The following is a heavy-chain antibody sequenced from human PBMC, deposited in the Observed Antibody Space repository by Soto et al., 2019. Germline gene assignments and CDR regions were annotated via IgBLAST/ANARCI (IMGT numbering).Heavy chain of an antibody. D-gene: IGHD6-13*01. CDR2: IWYDGSNK. CDR3: ARDPTPSSSWYWYFDY. J-gene: IGHJ4*02. V-gene: IGHV3-33*01. Sequence: QVQLVESGGGVVQPGRSLRLSCAASGFTFSSYGMHWVRQAPGKGLEWVAVIWYDGSNKYYADSVKGRFTISRDNSKNTLYLQMNSLRAEDTAVYYCARDPTPSSSWYWYFDYWGQGTLVTVSS. CDR1: GFTFSSYG.